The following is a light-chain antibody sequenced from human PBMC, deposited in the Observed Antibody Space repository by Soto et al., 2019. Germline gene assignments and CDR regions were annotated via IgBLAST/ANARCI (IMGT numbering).Light chain of an antibody. Sequence: DIVMTQSPDSLAVSLGERATINCKSSQSVLYSSNNKNYLAWYQQRPGQPPKLLVYWASTRESGVPDRFSGSGSGTDFTLTISSLQAEDVAIYYCQQYYTTPHTFGPGNKVDIK. CDR1: QSVLYSSNNKNY. V-gene: IGKV4-1*01. J-gene: IGKJ3*01. CDR3: QQYYTTPHT. CDR2: WAS.